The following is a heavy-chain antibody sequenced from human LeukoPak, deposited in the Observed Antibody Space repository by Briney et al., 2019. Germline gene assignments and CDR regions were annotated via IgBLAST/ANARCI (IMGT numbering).Heavy chain of an antibody. D-gene: IGHD3-10*01. J-gene: IGHJ5*02. CDR1: DFPFRTYY. V-gene: IGHV3-11*01. Sequence: GGPLSSSFEALDFPFRTYYMSWTGKAQGRGLEGVSYISSSGSTIYYADSVKGRFTISRDNAKNSLYLQMNSLRAEDTAVYYCARDWYGSGSTTSWGQGTLVTVSS. CDR2: ISSSGSTI. CDR3: ARDWYGSGSTTS.